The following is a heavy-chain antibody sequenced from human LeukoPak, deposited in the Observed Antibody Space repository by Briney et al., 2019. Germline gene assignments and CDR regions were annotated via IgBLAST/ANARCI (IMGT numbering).Heavy chain of an antibody. Sequence: GGSLRLSCAASGFTFSSDGMHWVRQAPGKGLEWVAVIWYDGGNKYYTDSVKGRFTISRDNSKNTLYLQMNSLRAEDTAVYYCARGPTFGGVYFDYWGQGTLVTVSS. CDR1: GFTFSSDG. V-gene: IGHV3-33*01. J-gene: IGHJ4*02. D-gene: IGHD3-16*01. CDR3: ARGPTFGGVYFDY. CDR2: IWYDGGNK.